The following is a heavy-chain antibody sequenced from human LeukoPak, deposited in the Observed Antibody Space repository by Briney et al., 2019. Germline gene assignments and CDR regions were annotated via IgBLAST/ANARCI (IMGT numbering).Heavy chain of an antibody. D-gene: IGHD3-22*01. CDR1: GFTFSTYA. J-gene: IGHJ3*01. CDR2: LSYDGSNK. V-gene: IGHV3-30-3*01. CDR3: AKDRDSSGYYYGGDDAFDV. Sequence: GGSLRLSCAASGFTFSTYAMHWVRQAPGKGLEWVAVLSYDGSNKYYADSVKGRFTISRDNSKNTLYLQMNSLRVEDTAIYYCAKDRDSSGYYYGGDDAFDVWGQGTMVTVSS.